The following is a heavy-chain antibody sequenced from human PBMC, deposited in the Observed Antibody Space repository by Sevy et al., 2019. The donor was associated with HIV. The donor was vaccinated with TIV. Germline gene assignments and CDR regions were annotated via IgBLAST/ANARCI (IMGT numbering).Heavy chain of an antibody. CDR2: ISDSDDSI. J-gene: IGHJ6*02. D-gene: IGHD4-17*01. CDR1: GFILSDYY. V-gene: IGHV3-11*01. Sequence: GGSLRLSCAASGFILSDYYMSWIRQAPGKGLEWLSYISDSDDSIYYADSVKGRFTISWDKTKNSLYLQMNSLRAEDTTVYYCARDHVKDGDLGDYYYFAMHVWGQGTTVTVSS. CDR3: ARDHVKDGDLGDYYYFAMHV.